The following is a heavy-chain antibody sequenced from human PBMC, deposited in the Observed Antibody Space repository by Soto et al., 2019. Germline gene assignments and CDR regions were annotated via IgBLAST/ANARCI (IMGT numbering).Heavy chain of an antibody. V-gene: IGHV4-31*03. Sequence: SETLSLTCTVSGGSISSGGYYWSWIRQHPGKGLEWIGYIYYSGSTYYNPSLKSRVTISVDTSKNQFSLKLSSVTAADTAVYYCARDAVDCGGDCYGTFDIWGQGTMVTV. D-gene: IGHD2-21*02. CDR2: IYYSGST. CDR1: GGSISSGGYY. CDR3: ARDAVDCGGDCYGTFDI. J-gene: IGHJ3*02.